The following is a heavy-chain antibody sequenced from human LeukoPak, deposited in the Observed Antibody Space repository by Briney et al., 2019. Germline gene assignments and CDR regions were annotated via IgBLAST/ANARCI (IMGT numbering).Heavy chain of an antibody. CDR2: IKQDGSEK. V-gene: IGHV3-7*01. CDR3: ARGLNNWNDYYYGMDV. Sequence: GGSLRLSCAASGFTFSSYWMSWVRQAPGKGLEWVANIKQDGSEKYYVDSVKGRFTISRDNAKNSLYLQMNSLRAEDTAVYYCARGLNNWNDYYYGMDVWGQGTTVTVSS. CDR1: GFTFSSYW. J-gene: IGHJ6*02. D-gene: IGHD1-20*01.